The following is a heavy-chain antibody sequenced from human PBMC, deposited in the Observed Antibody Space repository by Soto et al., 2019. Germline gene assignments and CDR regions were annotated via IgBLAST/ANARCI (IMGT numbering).Heavy chain of an antibody. CDR3: ARALTLTGYYIHDAFDI. Sequence: SETLSLTCTVSGGSISSGDYSWSWIRQPPGKGLEWIGYIYYSGSTYYNPSLKSRVTISVDTSKNQFSLKLSSVTAADTAVYYCARALTLTGYYIHDAFDIWGKGTMVT. V-gene: IGHV4-30-4*01. D-gene: IGHD3-9*01. CDR1: GGSISSGDYS. CDR2: IYYSGST. J-gene: IGHJ3*02.